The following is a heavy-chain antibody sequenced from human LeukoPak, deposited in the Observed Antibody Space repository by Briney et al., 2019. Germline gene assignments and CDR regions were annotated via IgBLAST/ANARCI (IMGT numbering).Heavy chain of an antibody. CDR3: ATTSYFYGMAV. CDR2: IKQDGSEK. J-gene: IGHJ6*02. D-gene: IGHD2-21*01. V-gene: IGHV3-7*01. Sequence: GGSLRLSCAASGFTFNNYAMSWVRQAPGKGLEWVAKIKQDGSEKHYVDSVAGRFTISRDNAKNSLFLQMHSLRAEDTAVYYCATTSYFYGMAVWGQGTTVTVSS. CDR1: GFTFNNYA.